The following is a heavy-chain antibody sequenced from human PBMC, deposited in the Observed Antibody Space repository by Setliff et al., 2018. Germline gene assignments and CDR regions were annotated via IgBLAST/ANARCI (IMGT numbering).Heavy chain of an antibody. D-gene: IGHD6-19*01. V-gene: IGHV4-39*07. CDR1: GGSISSGSYY. CDR3: AVAVAGLSYYYYGMDV. CDR2: INHSGST. Sequence: NPSETLSLTCTVSGGSISSGSYYWSWIRQPPGKGLEWIGEINHSGSTNYNPSLKSRVTISVDTSKNQFSLKLSSVTAADTAVYYCAVAVAGLSYYYYGMDVWGQGTTVTVSS. J-gene: IGHJ6*02.